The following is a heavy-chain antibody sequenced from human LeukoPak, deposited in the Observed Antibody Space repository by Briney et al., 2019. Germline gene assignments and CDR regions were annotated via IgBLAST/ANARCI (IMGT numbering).Heavy chain of an antibody. CDR1: GFTFGSHW. D-gene: IGHD7-27*01. Sequence: PGGSLRLSCVAPGFTFGSHWMAWVRQPPGAGPEWVANIKQDETETYYADAVRGRFTITRDNAKNSLYLQMDNLRGEDTAVYYCARDSGDRPQAVGYFFDYWGQGSLVTVSS. J-gene: IGHJ4*02. CDR2: IKQDETET. CDR3: ARDSGDRPQAVGYFFDY. V-gene: IGHV3-7*01.